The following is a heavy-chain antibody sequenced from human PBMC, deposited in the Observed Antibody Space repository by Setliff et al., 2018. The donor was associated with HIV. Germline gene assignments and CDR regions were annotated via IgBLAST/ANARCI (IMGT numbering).Heavy chain of an antibody. V-gene: IGHV3-23*01. CDR3: ARGRYRSRWYASDHYYIDV. Sequence: GGSLRLSCVASGFTFSSYTMSWVRQAPGKGLEWVSAISGSGTYTYYADSVKGRFTISRDNSKNTLYLQLNSLRAEDTAVYYCARGRYRSRWYASDHYYIDVWGKGTTVTVSS. CDR2: ISGSGTYT. D-gene: IGHD6-13*01. J-gene: IGHJ6*03. CDR1: GFTFSSYT.